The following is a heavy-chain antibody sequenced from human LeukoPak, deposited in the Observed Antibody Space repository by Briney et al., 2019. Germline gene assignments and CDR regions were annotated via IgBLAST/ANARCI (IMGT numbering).Heavy chain of an antibody. J-gene: IGHJ4*02. CDR3: ATDRPGGSSHF. CDR2: ISYDGSNK. V-gene: IGHV3-30*03. CDR1: GFTFSSYG. D-gene: IGHD1-26*01. Sequence: PGGSLRLSCAASGFTFSSYGMHWVRQAPGKGLEWVAVISYDGSNKYYADSVKGRFTISRDNSKNTLYLQMNSLRAEDTAVYYGATDRPGGSSHFWGQGTLVTVSS.